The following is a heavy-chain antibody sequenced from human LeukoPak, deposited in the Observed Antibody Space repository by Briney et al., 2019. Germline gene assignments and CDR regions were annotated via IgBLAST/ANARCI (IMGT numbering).Heavy chain of an antibody. D-gene: IGHD1-26*01. CDR2: ISTSSSSI. CDR1: GFTFSSYS. V-gene: IGHV3-21*01. CDR3: ASRSGSYMEVDY. J-gene: IGHJ4*02. Sequence: GGSLRLSCAASGFTFSSYSMNWVRQAPGKGLEWVSFISTSSSSIYYADSVKGRFTVSRDDAKNSMYLQMNSLRAEDTAVYYCASRSGSYMEVDYWGQGTLVTVSS.